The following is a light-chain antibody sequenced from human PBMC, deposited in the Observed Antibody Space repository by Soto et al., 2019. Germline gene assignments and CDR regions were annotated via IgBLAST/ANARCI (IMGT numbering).Light chain of an antibody. J-gene: IGLJ2*01. CDR2: NSN. CDR3: AAWDDSLSGLV. Sequence: QSVLAQPPSASGTPGQRVSISCSGSSSNIGSNTVNWYQQLPGTTPKLLIYNSNQRPSGVPDRFPGSKSGTSASLAISGLQSEDEAAYYCAAWDDSLSGLVFGGGTKLTVL. V-gene: IGLV1-44*01. CDR1: SSNIGSNT.